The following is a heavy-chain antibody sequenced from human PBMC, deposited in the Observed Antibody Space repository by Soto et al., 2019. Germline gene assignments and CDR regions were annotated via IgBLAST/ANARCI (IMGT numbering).Heavy chain of an antibody. CDR3: ATGVGYCSGGSCYHGYFDY. V-gene: IGHV3-23*01. CDR1: GFTFSSYA. J-gene: IGHJ4*02. D-gene: IGHD2-15*01. Sequence: GGSLRLSCAASGFTFSSYAMSWVRQAPGKGLEWVSAISGSGGSTYYADSVKGRFTISRDNSKNTLYLQMNSLRAEDTAVYYCATGVGYCSGGSCYHGYFDYWGQGTLVTVSS. CDR2: ISGSGGST.